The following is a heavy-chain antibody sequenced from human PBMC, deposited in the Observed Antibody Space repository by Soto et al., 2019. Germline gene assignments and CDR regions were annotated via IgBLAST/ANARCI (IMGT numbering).Heavy chain of an antibody. V-gene: IGHV3-7*03. J-gene: IGHJ4*02. Sequence: DVQLVESGGALVQPGGSLGLSCAVSRFTVSAKWMSWVRQAPGKGLEWLANINEDGSKKFYVDSVKGRFTISKDNAKNSLSLQLGSLRADDTAVYYCAREMHLGSGWGDIDIWGRGTMVTVSS. CDR1: RFTVSAKW. CDR3: AREMHLGSGWGDIDI. CDR2: INEDGSKK. D-gene: IGHD6-19*01.